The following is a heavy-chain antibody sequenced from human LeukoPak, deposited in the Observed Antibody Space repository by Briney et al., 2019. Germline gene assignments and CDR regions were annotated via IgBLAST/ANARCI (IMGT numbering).Heavy chain of an antibody. J-gene: IGHJ4*02. CDR2: IYHSGST. D-gene: IGHD5-18*01. V-gene: IGHV4-30-2*01. CDR3: ARVYSYGSYYFDY. Sequence: SQTLSLTCAVSGGSISSGGYSWSWIRQPPGKGLEWIGYIYHSGSTYYNPSLKSRVTISEDRSKNQFSLKLSSVTAADTAVYYCARVYSYGSYYFDYWGQGTLVTVSS. CDR1: GGSISSGGYS.